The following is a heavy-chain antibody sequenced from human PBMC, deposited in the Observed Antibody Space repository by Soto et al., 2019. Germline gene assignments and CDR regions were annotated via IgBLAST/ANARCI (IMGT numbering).Heavy chain of an antibody. V-gene: IGHV1-18*01. CDR2: ISTYSGDT. D-gene: IGHD5-12*01. CDR1: GYTFFTYD. CDR3: ARHHGPTTSENWFDP. J-gene: IGHJ5*02. Sequence: ASVNVSCKASGYTFFTYDISWVRQAPGQGLEWMGWISTYSGDTKYAQKFQGRVTMTTDTSTTTAYLELRSLRSDDTAVYYCARHHGPTTSENWFDPWGQGTPVTVSS.